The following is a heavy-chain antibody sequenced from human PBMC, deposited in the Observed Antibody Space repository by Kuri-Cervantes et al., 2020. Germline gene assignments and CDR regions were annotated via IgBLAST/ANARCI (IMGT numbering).Heavy chain of an antibody. CDR3: AREDIMSSAPTN. J-gene: IGHJ4*02. CDR1: GGSFSGYY. V-gene: IGHV4-34*01. D-gene: IGHD2-15*01. Sequence: SETLSLTCAVYGGSFSGYYWSWIRQPPGKGLEWIGEINHSGSTNYNPSLKSRVTISVDTPKNQFSLKLSSVTAADTAVYYCAREDIMSSAPTNWGQGTLVTVSS. CDR2: INHSGST.